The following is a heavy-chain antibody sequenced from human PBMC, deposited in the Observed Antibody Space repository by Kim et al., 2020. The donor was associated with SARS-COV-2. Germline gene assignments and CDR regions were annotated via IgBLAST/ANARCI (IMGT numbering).Heavy chain of an antibody. J-gene: IGHJ6*02. Sequence: GGSLRLSCAASGFIFNNYWMSWVRQAPGKGLEWVANIKYVESETYYVDSVKGRFTISRDNAKNSLYLQMNSLRDEDTAVYYCARARYCSDFRCYMDVWGLGTAVTVSS. V-gene: IGHV3-7*01. CDR3: ARARYCSDFRCYMDV. D-gene: IGHD2-15*01. CDR1: GFIFNNYW. CDR2: IKYVESET.